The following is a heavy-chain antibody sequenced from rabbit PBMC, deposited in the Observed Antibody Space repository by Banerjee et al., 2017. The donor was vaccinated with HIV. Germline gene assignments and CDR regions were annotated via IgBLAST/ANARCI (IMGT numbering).Heavy chain of an antibody. D-gene: IGHD4-1*01. Sequence: QDQLLESGGGLVQPVGSLKLSCKSSGIDLSSFSYMCWVRQSPGKGLEWIPCIYAGSSGTAYYPRWVNGRFTISSHNAQNTLYLQLNSLTAADTATYFCVRVVAGVFFNLWGQGTLVTV. V-gene: IGHV1S45*01. J-gene: IGHJ4*01. CDR3: VRVVAGVFFNL. CDR2: IYAGSSGTA. CDR1: GIDLSSFSY.